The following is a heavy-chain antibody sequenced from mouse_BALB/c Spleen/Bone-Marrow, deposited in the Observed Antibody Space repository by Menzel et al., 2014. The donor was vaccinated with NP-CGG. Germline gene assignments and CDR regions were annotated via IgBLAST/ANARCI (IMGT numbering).Heavy chain of an antibody. D-gene: IGHD2-3*01. V-gene: IGHV5-6-3*01. J-gene: IGHJ4*01. CDR1: GFTFSSYG. CDR3: ARDGYYVFYAMDS. Sequence: EVKLQESGGGLVQPGGSLKLSCAASGFTFSSYGMSWVRQTPDKRLELVATINSNGGSTYYPDSVKGRFTISRDNAKNTLYLQMSSLKSEDTAMYYCARDGYYVFYAMDSWGQGTSVTVSS. CDR2: INSNGGST.